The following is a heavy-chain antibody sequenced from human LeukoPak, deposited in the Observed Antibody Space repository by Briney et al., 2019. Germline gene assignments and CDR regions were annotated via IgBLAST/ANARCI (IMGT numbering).Heavy chain of an antibody. CDR1: VGTFSFYA. V-gene: IGHV1-69*04. CDR2: IIPIPGMA. CDR3: ARAVVVARGLMAYFDY. D-gene: IGHD3-10*01. J-gene: IGHJ4*02. Sequence: ASVKVSCKASVGTFSFYAINWVRQTPGQGLEWMGRIIPIPGMANYAQKVQGRVTITADSSTSTAYMEVSSLRSEDTAVYYCARAVVVARGLMAYFDYWGQGTLVTVSS.